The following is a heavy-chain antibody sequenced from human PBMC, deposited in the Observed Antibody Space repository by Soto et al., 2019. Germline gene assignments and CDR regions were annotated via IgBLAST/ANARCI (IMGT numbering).Heavy chain of an antibody. J-gene: IGHJ4*02. V-gene: IGHV5-51*01. Sequence: EVQLVQSGAEVKKPGESLKISCKGSGYSFTTYWIGWVRQMPGKGMEWMGIIYPSDSDTRYGPSFQGQVTFSADKSISTAYLQWSSLKASDTAMYYCARLCTPTPYYYDGSGYFLLWGQGTLVTVSS. CDR3: ARLCTPTPYYYDGSGYFLL. CDR2: IYPSDSDT. D-gene: IGHD3-22*01. CDR1: GYSFTTYW.